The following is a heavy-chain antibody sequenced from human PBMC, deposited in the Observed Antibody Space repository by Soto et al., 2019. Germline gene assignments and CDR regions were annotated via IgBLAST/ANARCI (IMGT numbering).Heavy chain of an antibody. J-gene: IGHJ6*02. D-gene: IGHD3-9*01. CDR2: ISGSGGST. Sequence: GGSLRLSCAASGFTFSSYAMSWVRQAPGKGLEWVSAISGSGGSTYYGDSVKGRFTISRDNSKNTLYLQMNSLRAEDTAVYYCARKDLRYFDHNYGMDVWGQGTTVTVSS. CDR3: ARKDLRYFDHNYGMDV. V-gene: IGHV3-23*01. CDR1: GFTFSSYA.